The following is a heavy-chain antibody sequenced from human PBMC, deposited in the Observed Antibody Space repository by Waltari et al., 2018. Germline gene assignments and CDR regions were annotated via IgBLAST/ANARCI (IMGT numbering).Heavy chain of an antibody. J-gene: IGHJ5*02. CDR3: ARDVIPASISWFEP. D-gene: IGHD2-21*01. V-gene: IGHV3-30-3*01. Sequence: QVQLVESGGGVVQPGRSLRLSCAASGSILSDYVLHWVRQAPGKGVEWVAVVSYDGSYKYYADSVKGRFTISRDNSKNTLYLQMDRLRPDDTAVYFCARDVIPASISWFEPWGQGTLVTVSS. CDR1: GSILSDYV. CDR2: VSYDGSYK.